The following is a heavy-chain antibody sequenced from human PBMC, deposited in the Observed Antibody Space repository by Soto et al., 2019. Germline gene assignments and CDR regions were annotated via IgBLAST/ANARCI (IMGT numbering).Heavy chain of an antibody. CDR1: GGSISSGGYY. J-gene: IGHJ5*02. V-gene: IGHV4-31*03. CDR2: IYYSGST. D-gene: IGHD3-10*01. Sequence: QVQLQESGPGLVKPSQTLSLTCTVSGGSISSGGYYWSWIRQHPGKGLEWIGYIYYSGSTYYNPSLKSRVTISVDTSKNQFSLKLSSVTAADTAVYYCATCYNRRGVDLGRFDTWGQGTLVIVSS. CDR3: ATCYNRRGVDLGRFDT.